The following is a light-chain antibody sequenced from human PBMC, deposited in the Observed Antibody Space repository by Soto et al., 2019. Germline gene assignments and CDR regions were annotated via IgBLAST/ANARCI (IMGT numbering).Light chain of an antibody. CDR3: QHYNSYSEA. Sequence: DIQMTQSPSTLSASVGDRVTITCRASQSISSWLAWYQQKPGKAPKLLIYKASSLESGVPSRFSGSGSGTEFTLTSSSLQPDDFATSYCQHYNSYSEAFGQGTKVDIK. J-gene: IGKJ1*01. CDR2: KAS. CDR1: QSISSW. V-gene: IGKV1-5*03.